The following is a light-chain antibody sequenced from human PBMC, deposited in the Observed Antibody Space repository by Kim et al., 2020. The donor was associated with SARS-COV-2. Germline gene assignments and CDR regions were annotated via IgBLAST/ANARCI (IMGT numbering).Light chain of an antibody. V-gene: IGLV1-47*02. CDR3: AAWDDSLSGLWV. Sequence: QSVLTQPPSASGTPGQRVTISCSGSSSNIGSNYVYWYQQLPGTAPKLLIYSINQRPSGVPDRFSGSKSGTSASLAISGLRSEDEADYYCAAWDDSLSGLWVFGGGTQLTVL. CDR1: SSNIGSNY. CDR2: SIN. J-gene: IGLJ3*02.